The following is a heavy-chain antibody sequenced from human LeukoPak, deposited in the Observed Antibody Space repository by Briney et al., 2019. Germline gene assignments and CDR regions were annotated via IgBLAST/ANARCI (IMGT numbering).Heavy chain of an antibody. J-gene: IGHJ4*02. CDR3: ARDRRGSYPDY. Sequence: ASVKVSCKASNYTFSSYGISGVRQAPGQGLEWMGWISPYNGNTNHAQKFQGRVTLTTDTSTSTAYMELRSLRSDDTAVYYCARDRRGSYPDYWGQGNLVTVSS. V-gene: IGHV1-18*01. CDR1: NYTFSSYG. D-gene: IGHD1-26*01. CDR2: ISPYNGNT.